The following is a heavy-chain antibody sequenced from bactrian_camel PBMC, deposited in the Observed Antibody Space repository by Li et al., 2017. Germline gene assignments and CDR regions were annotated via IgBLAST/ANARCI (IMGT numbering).Heavy chain of an antibody. CDR1: GYGYSTFC. J-gene: IGHJ4*01. D-gene: IGHD3*01. CDR3: AATTDCYCA. V-gene: IGHV3S53*01. Sequence: HVQLVESGGGSVQAGGSLRLSCVVSGYGYSTFCMGWFRQAPGKEREGVAAIDTQDIPSYTDSVKGRFTISKDNTNNTLWLQMNNLKPGDTAMYYCAATTDCYCAWGRGTKVTVS. CDR2: IDTQDIP.